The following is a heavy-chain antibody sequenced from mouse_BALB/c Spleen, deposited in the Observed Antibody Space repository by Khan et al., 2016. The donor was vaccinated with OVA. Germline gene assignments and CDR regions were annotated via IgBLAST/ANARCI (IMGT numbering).Heavy chain of an antibody. CDR2: ISYSGST. V-gene: IGHV3-2*02. CDR3: ARDGSRYNYAMDY. D-gene: IGHD2-3*01. Sequence: QLEESGPGLVKPSQSLSLTCTVTGYSITSDYAWNWIRQFPGNKLEWMGYISYSGSTNYNPSLNSRISITRDTSKNQFFLQLNSVTTEDTATYDCARDGSRYNYAMDYWGQGTSVTVSA. CDR1: GYSITSDYA. J-gene: IGHJ4*01.